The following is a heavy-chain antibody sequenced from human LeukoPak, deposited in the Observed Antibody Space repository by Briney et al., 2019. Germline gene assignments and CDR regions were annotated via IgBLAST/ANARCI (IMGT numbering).Heavy chain of an antibody. CDR1: GFTFSSYA. CDR3: TAYCSGGSCPPYAEYFQH. J-gene: IGHJ1*01. CDR2: IKSKTDGGTT. V-gene: IGHV3-15*01. Sequence: PGGSLRLSCAASGFTFSSYAMNWVRQAPGKGLEWVGRIKSKTDGGTTDYAAAVKGRFTISRDDSKNTLYLQMNSLKTEDTAVYYCTAYCSGGSCPPYAEYFQHWGQGTLVTVSS. D-gene: IGHD2-15*01.